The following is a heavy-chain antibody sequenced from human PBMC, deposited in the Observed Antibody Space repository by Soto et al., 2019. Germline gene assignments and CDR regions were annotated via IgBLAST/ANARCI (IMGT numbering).Heavy chain of an antibody. J-gene: IGHJ4*02. D-gene: IGHD3-3*01. CDR1: GFTFSNAW. CDR2: IKSKTDGGTT. Sequence: EVQLVESGGGLVKPGGSLRLSCAASGFTFSNAWMSWVRQAPGKGLEWVGRIKSKTDGGTTDYAAPVKGRFTISRDDSKNTLYLQMNSLKTEDTAVYYCTTTDDFSSGYAGYWGQGTLVTVSS. CDR3: TTTDDFSSGYAGY. V-gene: IGHV3-15*01.